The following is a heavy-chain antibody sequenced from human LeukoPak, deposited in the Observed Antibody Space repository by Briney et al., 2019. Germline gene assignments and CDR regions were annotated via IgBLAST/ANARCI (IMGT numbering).Heavy chain of an antibody. CDR3: AVKIAAAGFY. CDR1: GGSISSGGYY. V-gene: IGHV4-31*03. Sequence: PPETLSLTCSVSGGSISSGGYYWSWIRQHPGKGLEWIGYVPYSGSTFYNPSLKSRVTISLDTTKNQFSLRLTSVTAADTAVYYCAVKIAAAGFYWGQGTLVTVSS. CDR2: VPYSGST. J-gene: IGHJ4*02. D-gene: IGHD6-13*01.